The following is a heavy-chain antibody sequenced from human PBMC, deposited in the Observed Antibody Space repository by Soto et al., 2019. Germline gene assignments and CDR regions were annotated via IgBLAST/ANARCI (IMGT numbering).Heavy chain of an antibody. J-gene: IGHJ6*02. CDR1: GFTFSSYS. V-gene: IGHV3-48*02. CDR3: ARDYSSGWYSYYYYGMDV. D-gene: IGHD6-19*01. CDR2: ISSSSSTI. Sequence: GGSLRLSCAASGFTFSSYSMNWVRQAPGKGLEWVSYISSSSSTIYYADSVKGRFTISRDNAKNSLYLQMNSLRDEDTAVYYCARDYSSGWYSYYYYGMDVWGQVTTVTVSS.